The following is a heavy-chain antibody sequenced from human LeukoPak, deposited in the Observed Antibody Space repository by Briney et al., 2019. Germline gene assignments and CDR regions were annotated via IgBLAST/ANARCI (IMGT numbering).Heavy chain of an antibody. CDR1: GFTFSSYA. D-gene: IGHD1-26*01. CDR3: AKEGSGSYSYYYYMDV. CDR2: ISHSGATT. Sequence: GGSLRLSCVASGFTFSSYAMSWVRQAPGKGLEWVSTISHSGATTYYADSAKGRFTISRDNSKNTLYLQMNSLRAEDTAVYYCAKEGSGSYSYYYYMDVWGKGTTVTVSS. J-gene: IGHJ6*03. V-gene: IGHV3-23*01.